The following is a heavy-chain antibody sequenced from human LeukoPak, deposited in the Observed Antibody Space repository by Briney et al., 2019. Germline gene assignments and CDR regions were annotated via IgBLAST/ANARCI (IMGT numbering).Heavy chain of an antibody. CDR1: GFSFSNAW. CDR2: IKSKTNGGTA. CDR3: TTVSVAAISLP. J-gene: IGHJ5*02. Sequence: GGSLRLSCAASGFSFSNAWMSWVRQAPGKGLEWVGRIKSKTNGGTADYAAPVKGRFTISRDDSKNTLYLQMDSLKTEDTAVYYCTTVSVAAISLPWGQGTLVTVSS. D-gene: IGHD5-12*01. V-gene: IGHV3-15*01.